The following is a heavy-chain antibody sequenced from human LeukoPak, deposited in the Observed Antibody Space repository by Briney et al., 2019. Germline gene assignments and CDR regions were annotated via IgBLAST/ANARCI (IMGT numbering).Heavy chain of an antibody. CDR2: IYYSGST. CDR1: GGSISSSSYY. J-gene: IGHJ5*02. V-gene: IGHV4-39*07. CDR3: ARAVASTFEYYYDSSGYNWFDP. Sequence: SETLSLTCSVSGGSISSSSYYWGWIRQPPGKGLEWIGGIYYSGSTYYNPSLKSRVTISVDTSKNQFSLKLSSVTAADTAVYYCARAVASTFEYYYDSSGYNWFDPWGQGTLVTVSS. D-gene: IGHD3-22*01.